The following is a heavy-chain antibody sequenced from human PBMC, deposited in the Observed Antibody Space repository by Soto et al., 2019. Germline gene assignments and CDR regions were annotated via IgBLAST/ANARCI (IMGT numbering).Heavy chain of an antibody. V-gene: IGHV3-33*01. CDR3: ARDSKRYCSGGSCYSLNWFDP. CDR2: IWYDGSNK. D-gene: IGHD2-15*01. CDR1: GFTFSSYG. J-gene: IGHJ5*02. Sequence: LRLSCAASGFTFSSYGMHWVRQAPGKGLEWVAVIWYDGSNKYYADSVKGRFTISRDNSKNTLYLQMNSLRAEDTAVYYCARDSKRYCSGGSCYSLNWFDPWGQGTLVTVSS.